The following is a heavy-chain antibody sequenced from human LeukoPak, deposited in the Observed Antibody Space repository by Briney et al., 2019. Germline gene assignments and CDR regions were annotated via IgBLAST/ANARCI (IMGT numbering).Heavy chain of an antibody. V-gene: IGHV3-30*02. D-gene: IGHD1-26*01. CDR1: GFTFSNYG. J-gene: IGHJ4*02. Sequence: GGSLRLSCAASGFTFSNYGMHWVRQAPGKGLEWVAFMRYDGSIEYFADSVKGRFTIPRDNSKNTLYLQMSSLRAEDTAVYYCAKGEGVGATCDYWGQGTLVTVSS. CDR3: AKGEGVGATCDY. CDR2: MRYDGSIE.